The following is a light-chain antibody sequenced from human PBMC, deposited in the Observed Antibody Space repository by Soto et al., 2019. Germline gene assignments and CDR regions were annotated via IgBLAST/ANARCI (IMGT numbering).Light chain of an antibody. CDR1: LPNIGSGYE. Sequence: QSALTQPPSVSGAPGQRVTISCIGGLPNIGSGYEVNWYQQLPGTAPKLLISGNTNRPSGVPDRFSGSRSGTSASLAITGLQAEDEADYFCQSYDSILHVVFGGGTQLTVL. CDR3: QSYDSILHVV. CDR2: GNT. V-gene: IGLV1-40*01. J-gene: IGLJ2*01.